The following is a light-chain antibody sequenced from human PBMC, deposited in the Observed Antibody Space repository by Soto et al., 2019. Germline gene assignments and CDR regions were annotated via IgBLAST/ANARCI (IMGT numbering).Light chain of an antibody. CDR1: SSDIGAGFD. CDR3: QSYENSRTGFYV. Sequence: QSVLTQPPSVSGAPGQRVTISCTGSSSDIGAGFDVHWYQHLPGTAPKLLIYGNTNRPSGVPGRFSGSKSGTSASLVITVLQAEDEADYYCQSYENSRTGFYVFGTGTKVTVL. V-gene: IGLV1-40*01. J-gene: IGLJ1*01. CDR2: GNT.